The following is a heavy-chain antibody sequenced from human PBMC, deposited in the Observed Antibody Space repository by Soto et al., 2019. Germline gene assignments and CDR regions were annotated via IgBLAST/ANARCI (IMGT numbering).Heavy chain of an antibody. CDR1: GFSLSNARMG. CDR3: ARSPRTNYYYGSGSYLPDY. CDR2: IFSNDEK. Sequence: SVPTLVNPTETLTLTCTVSGFSLSNARMGVSWIRQPPGKALEWLAHIFSNDEKSYSTSLKSRLTISKDTSKSQVVLTMTYMDPVDTATYYCARSPRTNYYYGSGSYLPDYWGQGTLVTVSS. J-gene: IGHJ4*02. D-gene: IGHD3-10*01. V-gene: IGHV2-26*01.